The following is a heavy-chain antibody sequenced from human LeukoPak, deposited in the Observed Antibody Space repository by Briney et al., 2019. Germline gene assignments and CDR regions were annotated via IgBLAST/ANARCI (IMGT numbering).Heavy chain of an antibody. CDR2: IWYDGSNK. Sequence: PGGSLRLSCAASGFTFSSYGMHWVRQAPGKGLEWVAVIWYDGSNKYYADSVKGRFTISRDNSKNTLYLQMNSLRAEDTAVYYCARSRSSSWYLSYWGQGTLVTVSS. CDR3: ARSRSSSWYLSY. J-gene: IGHJ4*02. V-gene: IGHV3-33*01. D-gene: IGHD6-13*01. CDR1: GFTFSSYG.